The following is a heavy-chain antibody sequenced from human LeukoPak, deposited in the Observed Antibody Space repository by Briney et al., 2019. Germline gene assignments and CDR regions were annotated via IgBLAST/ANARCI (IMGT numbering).Heavy chain of an antibody. CDR1: GFTVSDYY. Sequence: GGSLRLSCAASGFTVSDYYTSWIRQAPGKGLEWVSYISSSGRTIYNADSVKGRFTISRDNANNSLYLQMNSLRAEDTAVYYCVRLRRIWIDVEMVDYWGQGTPVTVSS. D-gene: IGHD1-1*01. CDR2: ISSSGRTI. V-gene: IGHV3-11*01. J-gene: IGHJ4*02. CDR3: VRLRRIWIDVEMVDY.